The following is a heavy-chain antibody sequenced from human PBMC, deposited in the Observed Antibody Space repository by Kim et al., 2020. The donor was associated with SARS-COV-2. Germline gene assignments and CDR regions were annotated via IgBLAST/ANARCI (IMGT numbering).Heavy chain of an antibody. J-gene: IGHJ6*02. CDR2: T. Sequence: TVYADSVRGRFTLSRDSSNNTLYLQMNSLGVDDTAVYYCARDNRGFGELAVWGQGTTVTVSS. D-gene: IGHD3-10*01. CDR3: ARDNRGFGELAV. V-gene: IGHV3-53*01.